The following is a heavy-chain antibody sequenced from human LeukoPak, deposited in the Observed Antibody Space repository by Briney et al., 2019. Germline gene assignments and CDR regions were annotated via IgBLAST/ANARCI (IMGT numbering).Heavy chain of an antibody. CDR2: IYSGGST. D-gene: IGHD1-26*01. CDR1: GFTVSSNY. Sequence: GRSLRLSCAASGFTVSSNYMSWVRRASGKGLEWVSVIYSGGSTYYADSVKGRFTISRDNSKNTLYLQMNSLRAEDTAVYCCASDSGSSRRYYFDYWGQGTLVTVSS. V-gene: IGHV3-66*01. CDR3: ASDSGSSRRYYFDY. J-gene: IGHJ4*02.